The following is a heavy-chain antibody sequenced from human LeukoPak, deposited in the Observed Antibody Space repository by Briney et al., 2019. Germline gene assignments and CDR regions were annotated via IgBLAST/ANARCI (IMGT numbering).Heavy chain of an antibody. V-gene: IGHV4-30-2*01. CDR1: GGSISSGGYS. Sequence: TLSLTCAVSGGSISSGGYSWSWIRQPPGKGLEWIGYIYHSGSTYYNPSLKSRVTISVDRSKNQFSLKLSSVTAADTAVYYCARDPVGLDAFDIWGQGTMVTVSS. D-gene: IGHD1-26*01. J-gene: IGHJ3*02. CDR2: IYHSGST. CDR3: ARDPVGLDAFDI.